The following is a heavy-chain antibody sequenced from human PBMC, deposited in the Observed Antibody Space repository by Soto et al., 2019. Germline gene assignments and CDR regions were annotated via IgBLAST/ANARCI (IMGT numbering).Heavy chain of an antibody. CDR1: GFTFSSHW. CDR2: INQDGSDQ. Sequence: EVQVVESGGGLVQPGGSLRLSCAASGFTFSSHWMTWVRQVPGKGLEWVANINQDGSDQYYVDSVKGRFTISRDNAKNSRCLHMNSLRVEETAVYYCATSMRHTLNPWGQGTLVTVSS. CDR3: ATSMRHTLNP. J-gene: IGHJ5*02. D-gene: IGHD2-8*01. V-gene: IGHV3-7*01.